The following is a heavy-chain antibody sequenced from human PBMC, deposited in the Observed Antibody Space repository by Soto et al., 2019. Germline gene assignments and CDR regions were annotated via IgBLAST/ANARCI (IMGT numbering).Heavy chain of an antibody. J-gene: IGHJ6*02. CDR1: GLSLRTTGVG. D-gene: IGHD2-21*02. CDR3: VQSRCGGDCLEIYSSNAYNGLDV. V-gene: IGHV2-5*02. CDR2: LYWDDDQ. Sequence: QVTLKESGPTLVKPTQTLTLTCTVSGLSLRTTGVGVGWVRQPPGKALEWLALLYWDDDQRYSPSLRSRLTIAXDXSXTXXVLTMTNMDTVDTATYYCVQSRCGGDCLEIYSSNAYNGLDVWGQGTTVTVSS.